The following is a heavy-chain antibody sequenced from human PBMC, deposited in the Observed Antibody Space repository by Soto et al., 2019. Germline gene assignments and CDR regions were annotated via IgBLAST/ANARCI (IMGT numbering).Heavy chain of an antibody. Sequence: EVQLVESGGGVVRPGGSLRLSCAASGFTFDDYGMSWVRQAPGKGLEWVSGINWNGGSTGYAGSVKGRFTISRDNAKNPLYLQMNSLRAEDTALYHCARTGGVGYSSEFEYWGQGTLVTVSS. V-gene: IGHV3-20*01. D-gene: IGHD3-16*01. CDR1: GFTFDDYG. J-gene: IGHJ4*02. CDR2: INWNGGST. CDR3: ARTGGVGYSSEFEY.